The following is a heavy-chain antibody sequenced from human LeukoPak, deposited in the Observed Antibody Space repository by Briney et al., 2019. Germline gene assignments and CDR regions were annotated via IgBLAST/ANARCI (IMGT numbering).Heavy chain of an antibody. CDR3: TTDSLDY. J-gene: IGHJ4*02. Sequence: GGSLRLSCAASGFTVSSNYMSWVRQAPGKGLEWVSVIYSGGSTYYADSVKGRFTISRDDSKNTLYLQMNSLKTEDTAVYYCTTDSLDYWGQGTLVTVSS. CDR2: IYSGGST. CDR1: GFTVSSNY. V-gene: IGHV3-66*01.